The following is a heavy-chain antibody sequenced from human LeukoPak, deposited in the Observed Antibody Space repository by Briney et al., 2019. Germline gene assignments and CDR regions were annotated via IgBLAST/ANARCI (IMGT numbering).Heavy chain of an antibody. Sequence: GGSLRLSCAAYGFTFSSYWMSWDRQAPGKGLEWVANIKQDGSEKYYVDSVKGRFTISRDNAKNSLYLQMNSLRAEDTAVYYCARGYSYPLPWGQGSLVTVSS. D-gene: IGHD5-18*01. CDR1: GFTFSSYW. CDR3: ARGYSYPLP. V-gene: IGHV3-7*03. J-gene: IGHJ5*02. CDR2: IKQDGSEK.